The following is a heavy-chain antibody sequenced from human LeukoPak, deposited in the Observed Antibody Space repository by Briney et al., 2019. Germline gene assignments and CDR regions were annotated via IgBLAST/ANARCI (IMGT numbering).Heavy chain of an antibody. CDR2: IYHSGST. D-gene: IGHD2-21*02. V-gene: IGHV4-4*02. Sequence: PSETLSLTCAVSGGSISSSNWWWWVRQPPGAGLAWIGEIYHSGSTNYNPSLKSRVTISVDKSKNQFSLKLSSVTAADTAVYYCARVEVVTTALDYWGQGTLVTVSS. J-gene: IGHJ4*02. CDR3: ARVEVVTTALDY. CDR1: GGSISSSNW.